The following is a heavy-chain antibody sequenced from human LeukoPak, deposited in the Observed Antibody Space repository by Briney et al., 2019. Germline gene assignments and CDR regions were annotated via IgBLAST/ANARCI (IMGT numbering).Heavy chain of an antibody. V-gene: IGHV3-74*01. CDR1: RFTFSNAW. CDR3: ARDSSYGYDY. D-gene: IGHD5-18*01. J-gene: IGHJ4*02. CDR2: IKSDGTYT. Sequence: GGSLRLSCAASRFTFSNAWMSWVRQAPGKGLVWVSRIKSDGTYTTYADSVKGRFTISRDNAKNTLYLQMNSLRAEDTAVYYCARDSSYGYDYWGQGTLVTVSS.